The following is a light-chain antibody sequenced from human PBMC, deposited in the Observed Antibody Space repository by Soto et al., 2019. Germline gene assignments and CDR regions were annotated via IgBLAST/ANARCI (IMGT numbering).Light chain of an antibody. Sequence: DIQMTQSPSTLSASVGDRVTITCRASQSISSWLVWYQQKPGKAPKLLIYDASSLESGVPSRFSGSGSGSEFTLTFRSLQPDDFATYYCQQYNSYLWTFGQGTKVEIK. CDR1: QSISSW. CDR3: QQYNSYLWT. V-gene: IGKV1-5*01. CDR2: DAS. J-gene: IGKJ1*01.